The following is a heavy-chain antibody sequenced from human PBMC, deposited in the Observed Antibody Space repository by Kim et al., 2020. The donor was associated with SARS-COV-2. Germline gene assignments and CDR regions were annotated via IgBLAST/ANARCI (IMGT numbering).Heavy chain of an antibody. CDR1: GFSFSTYA. V-gene: IGHV3-23*01. CDR3: AKEPLSTRGNWFDP. Sequence: GGSLRLSCAASGFSFSTYAMSWVRQAPGKGLEWVSSTSGSGGGTTYADSVKGRFIISRDNSKNTLYMDMSSLRVEDTAVYFCAKEPLSTRGNWFDPWGQG. D-gene: IGHD1-1*01. J-gene: IGHJ5*02. CDR2: TSGSGGGT.